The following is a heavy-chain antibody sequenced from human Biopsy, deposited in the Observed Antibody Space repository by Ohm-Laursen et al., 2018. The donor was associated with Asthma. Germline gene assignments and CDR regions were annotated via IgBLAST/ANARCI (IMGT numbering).Heavy chain of an antibody. D-gene: IGHD3-22*01. Sequence: ASAKVSCKASGYTVTRYALNWVRQTPGQGLEWMGWINTNTGTPTYAQGFTGRFVFSLDTSVNTAHLQISNLKAEDTAVYYCARMISYYHEMSDTFFDYWGQGTLVTVSS. CDR3: ARMISYYHEMSDTFFDY. CDR1: GYTVTRYA. V-gene: IGHV7-4-1*02. J-gene: IGHJ4*02. CDR2: INTNTGTP.